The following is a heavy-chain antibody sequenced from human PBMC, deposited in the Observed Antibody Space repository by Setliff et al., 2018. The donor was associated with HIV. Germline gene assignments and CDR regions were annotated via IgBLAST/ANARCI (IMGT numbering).Heavy chain of an antibody. D-gene: IGHD3-22*01. CDR1: GYSFTDYY. CDR3: ARGMDYYDTSGYYQYYFDY. Sequence: ASVKVSCKASGYSFTDYYIHWVRQAPGQGLEWMGWINPKSDGTNYAQKFQGWITMTRDTSISTAYMELSRLRSDDTAVYYCARGMDYYDTSGYYQYYFDYWGQGTLVTVSS. J-gene: IGHJ4*02. V-gene: IGHV1-2*04. CDR2: INPKSDGT.